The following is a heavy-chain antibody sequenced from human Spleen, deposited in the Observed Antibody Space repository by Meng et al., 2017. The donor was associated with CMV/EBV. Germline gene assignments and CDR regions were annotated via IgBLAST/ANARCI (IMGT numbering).Heavy chain of an antibody. Sequence: GESLKISCAASGFTVSSNYMSWVRQAPGKGLEWVSVIYSGGSTYYADSVKGRFTISRDNSKNTLYLQMNSLRAEDTAVYYCARDRVVVVTTNYYYYGMDVWGQGTTVTVSS. CDR2: IYSGGST. CDR1: GFTVSSNY. D-gene: IGHD2-15*01. CDR3: ARDRVVVVTTNYYYYGMDV. V-gene: IGHV3-66*02. J-gene: IGHJ6*02.